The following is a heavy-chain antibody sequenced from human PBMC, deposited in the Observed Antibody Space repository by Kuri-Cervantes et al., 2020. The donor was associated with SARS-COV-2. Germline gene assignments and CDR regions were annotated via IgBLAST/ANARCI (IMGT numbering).Heavy chain of an antibody. CDR2: ISSSSSTI. D-gene: IGHD2-15*01. CDR3: ATRGWYYAFDI. J-gene: IGHJ3*02. CDR1: GFTFSSYS. Sequence: GESLKISCAASGFTFSSYSMNWVRQAPGKGLEWVSYISSSSSTIYYADSVKGRFTISRDNAKNSLYLQMNSLRAEDTAVYYCATRGWYYAFDIWGQGTMVTVSS. V-gene: IGHV3-48*01.